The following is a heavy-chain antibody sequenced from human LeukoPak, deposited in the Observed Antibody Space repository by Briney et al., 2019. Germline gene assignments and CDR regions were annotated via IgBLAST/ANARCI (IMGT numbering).Heavy chain of an antibody. V-gene: IGHV3-48*03. Sequence: GGSLRLSCVASGYTFSRFEMNWVREAPGKGLEWISHISTGTYIAYTDSVKGRFTISRDNAKNSLYLQMNSLRAEDTAVYYCTREQDREAAATVVGDYWGQGTLVTVSS. J-gene: IGHJ4*02. CDR3: TREQDREAAATVVGDY. CDR1: GYTFSRFE. D-gene: IGHD4-23*01. CDR2: ISTGTYI.